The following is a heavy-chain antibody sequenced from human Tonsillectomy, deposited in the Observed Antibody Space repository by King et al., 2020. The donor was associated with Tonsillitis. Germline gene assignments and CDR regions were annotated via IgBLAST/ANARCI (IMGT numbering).Heavy chain of an antibody. CDR3: ARHLISDWSQGYDYQGMDV. V-gene: IGHV1-69*01. J-gene: IGHJ6*02. CDR1: GGTFSNYG. CDR2: IIPIFGTT. D-gene: IGHD6-19*01. Sequence: QVQLVESGAEVKRPGSSVKVSCKASGGTFSNYGVSWVRQAPGQGLEWMGGIIPIFGTTNYAQRFQGRATITADESRSTAYMELSSLRSEDTALYFCARHLISDWSQGYDYQGMDVWGQGTTVTVSS.